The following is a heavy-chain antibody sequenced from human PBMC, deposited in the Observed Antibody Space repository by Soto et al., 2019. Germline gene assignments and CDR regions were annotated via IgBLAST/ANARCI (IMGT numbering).Heavy chain of an antibody. CDR2: IYTSGTT. V-gene: IGHV4-4*07. D-gene: IGHD3-22*01. Sequence: PAETLSLTCTVSGRSMSGYYWSWIRQPAGERLEWIGRIYTSGTTDFNPSLKGRVTMSVDTSKNQFSLKLTSVTAADTALYYCARADHYETGYSVVWCQGTLVTVSS. CDR1: GRSMSGYY. CDR3: ARADHYETGYSVV. J-gene: IGHJ4*02.